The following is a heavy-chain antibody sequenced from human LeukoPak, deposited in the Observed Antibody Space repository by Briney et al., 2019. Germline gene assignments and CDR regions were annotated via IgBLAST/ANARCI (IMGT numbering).Heavy chain of an antibody. J-gene: IGHJ6*03. D-gene: IGHD2-8*01. V-gene: IGHV3-7*01. CDR1: GFTFSSYW. CDR3: AKDRCSNGIGCYYYYMDV. Sequence: GGSLRLSCAASGFTFSSYWMSWVRQAPGKGLEWVANIKQDGSEKYYVDSVKGRFTISRDNAKNSLYLQMNSLRAEDTAVYYCAKDRCSNGIGCYYYYMDVWGKGTTVTISS. CDR2: IKQDGSEK.